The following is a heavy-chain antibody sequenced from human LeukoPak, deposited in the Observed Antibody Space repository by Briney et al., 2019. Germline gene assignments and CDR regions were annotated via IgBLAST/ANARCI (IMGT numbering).Heavy chain of an antibody. J-gene: IGHJ5*02. CDR1: GFTVSTNY. CDR3: ARDQNS. Sequence: GSLRLSCAASGFTVSTNYMSWVRQAPGKGLEWVSVISSDGTDYADSVKGRFTVSRDDFKNTVYLQMNSLRSEDTAVYYRARDQNSWGQGTLVTVSS. CDR2: ISSDGT. V-gene: IGHV3-53*01.